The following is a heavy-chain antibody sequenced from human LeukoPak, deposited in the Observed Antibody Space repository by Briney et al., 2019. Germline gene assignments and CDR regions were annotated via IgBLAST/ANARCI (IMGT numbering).Heavy chain of an antibody. CDR1: GFTFSSYE. CDR2: ISSSGSTI. Sequence: PGGSLRLSCAASGFTFSSYEMNWVRQAPGKGLEWVSYISSSGSTIYYADSVKGRFAISRDNAKNSLYLQMNSLRAEDTAVYYCAELGITMIGGVWGKGTTVTIPS. CDR3: AELGITMIGGV. V-gene: IGHV3-48*03. D-gene: IGHD3-10*02. J-gene: IGHJ6*04.